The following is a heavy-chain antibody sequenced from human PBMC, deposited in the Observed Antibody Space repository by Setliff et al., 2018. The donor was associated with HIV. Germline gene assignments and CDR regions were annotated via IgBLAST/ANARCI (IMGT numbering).Heavy chain of an antibody. CDR2: IYTSRGT. CDR1: GGSISGYH. D-gene: IGHD6-13*01. J-gene: IGHJ4*02. V-gene: IGHV4-4*09. CDR3: ARSPSYRSSWEYYFDY. Sequence: SETLSLTCTVSGGSISGYHWNWLRQTPGKGLEWIGYIYTSRGTNYNHSPRTRVIISVDTSNQFSLKLSSVTAADAAVYYCARSPSYRSSWEYYFDYWGQGILVTVS.